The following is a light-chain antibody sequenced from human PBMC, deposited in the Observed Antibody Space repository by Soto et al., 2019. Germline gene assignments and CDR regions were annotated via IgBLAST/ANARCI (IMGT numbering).Light chain of an antibody. Sequence: EIVLTQSPGTLSLSPGERATLSCRASQSVSSSYLAWYQQKPGQAPRLLIYGASSRATGIPDRFSGSGSGTDFPFTISRLEPEDVVVYYCEQYGSSPPWTFGQGTKVEIK. CDR2: GAS. CDR3: EQYGSSPPWT. J-gene: IGKJ1*01. V-gene: IGKV3-20*01. CDR1: QSVSSSY.